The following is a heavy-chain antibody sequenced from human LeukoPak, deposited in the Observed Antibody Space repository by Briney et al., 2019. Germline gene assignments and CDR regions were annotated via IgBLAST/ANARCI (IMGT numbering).Heavy chain of an antibody. Sequence: SETLSLTCTVSGGSISSSSYYWGWIRQPPGKGLEWIGSIYYSGSTYYNPSLKSRVTISVDTSKNQFSLKLSSVTAADTAVYYCARGTGDPTRNYFDYWGQGTLVTVSS. CDR1: GGSISSSSYY. CDR3: ARGTGDPTRNYFDY. CDR2: IYYSGST. D-gene: IGHD7-27*01. J-gene: IGHJ4*02. V-gene: IGHV4-39*07.